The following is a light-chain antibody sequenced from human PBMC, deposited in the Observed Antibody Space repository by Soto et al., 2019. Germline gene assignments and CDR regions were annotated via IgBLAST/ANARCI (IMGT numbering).Light chain of an antibody. Sequence: EIVMTQYPATLSVSPGERATLSCRASQSVSSNLAWYQQKPGQAPRLLIYGASTRATGIPARFSGSGSGTEFTLTISSLQPDDFATYYCQHYNSYSEAFGQGTNVDIK. V-gene: IGKV3-15*01. CDR3: QHYNSYSEA. J-gene: IGKJ1*01. CDR2: GAS. CDR1: QSVSSN.